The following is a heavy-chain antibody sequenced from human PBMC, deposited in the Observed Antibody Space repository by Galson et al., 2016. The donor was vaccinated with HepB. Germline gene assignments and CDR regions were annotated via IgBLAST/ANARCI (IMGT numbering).Heavy chain of an antibody. D-gene: IGHD3-10*01. V-gene: IGHV4-31*03. CDR1: GGSISSGYYY. Sequence: TLSLTCTVSGGSISSGYYYWSWIRQHPGKGLEWIGYIYYSGSTSYNPSLKSRVTISADTFKNQFSLKLSSVTAADTAVYYCAIGSGTYYPLYWGQGILVTVSS. CDR2: IYYSGST. CDR3: AIGSGTYYPLY. J-gene: IGHJ4*02.